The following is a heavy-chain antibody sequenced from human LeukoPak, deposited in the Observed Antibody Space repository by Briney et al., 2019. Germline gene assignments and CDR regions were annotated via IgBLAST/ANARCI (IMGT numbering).Heavy chain of an antibody. CDR2: IYSSGST. V-gene: IGHV4-4*07. CDR3: ARGPISTGWYTFDY. D-gene: IGHD6-19*01. CDR1: GGSISSYY. J-gene: IGHJ4*02. Sequence: SETPSLTCTVSGGSISSYYWSWIRQPAGKGLEWIGRIYSSGSTNYNPSLKSRVTMSVDTSKNQFSLKLSSVTAADTAVYYCARGPISTGWYTFDYWGQGTLVTVSS.